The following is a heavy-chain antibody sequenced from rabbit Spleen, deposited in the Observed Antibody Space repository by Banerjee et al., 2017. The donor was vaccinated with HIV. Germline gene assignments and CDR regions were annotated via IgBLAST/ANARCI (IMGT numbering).Heavy chain of an antibody. V-gene: IGHV1S45*01. D-gene: IGHD4-2*01. Sequence: QEQLVESGGGLVQPEGSLKLSCTASGFSFSNKVVMYWVRQAPGKGLEWIACINGVTGKAVYASWAKGRFTFSKTSSTTVTLQMTSLTAADTATYFCAREVLYAAYAGFGDVTIYYFDLWGQGTLVTVS. J-gene: IGHJ4*01. CDR2: INGVTGKA. CDR1: GFSFSNKVV. CDR3: AREVLYAAYAGFGDVTIYYFDL.